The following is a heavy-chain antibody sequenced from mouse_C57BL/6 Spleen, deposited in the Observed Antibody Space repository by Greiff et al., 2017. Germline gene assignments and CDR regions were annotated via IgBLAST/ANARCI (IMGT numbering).Heavy chain of an antibody. CDR3: AREYSENLDV. J-gene: IGHJ1*03. V-gene: IGHV1-80*01. D-gene: IGHD2-12*01. CDR1: GYAFSSYW. CDR2: IYPGDGDT. Sequence: VQLQQSGAELVKPGASVKISCKASGYAFSSYWMNWVKQRPGQGLEWIGQIYPGDGDTNYNGKFKGKATLTADKSSSTAYMQLSSLTSADSAVYFCAREYSENLDVWGTGTTVTVSS.